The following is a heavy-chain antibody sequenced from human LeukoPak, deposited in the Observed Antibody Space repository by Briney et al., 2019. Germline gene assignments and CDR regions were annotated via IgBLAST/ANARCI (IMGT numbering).Heavy chain of an antibody. V-gene: IGHV3-7*01. J-gene: IGHJ4*02. CDR1: GFTFSSYW. Sequence: GGSLRLSCAASGFTFSSYWMSWVRQAPGKGLEWVANIKQDGSEKYYVDSVKGRFTISRDNAKNSLYLQMNSLRAEDTAVYYCATSTLYDFWSGYLFDYWGQGTLVTVSS. CDR2: IKQDGSEK. CDR3: ATSTLYDFWSGYLFDY. D-gene: IGHD3-3*01.